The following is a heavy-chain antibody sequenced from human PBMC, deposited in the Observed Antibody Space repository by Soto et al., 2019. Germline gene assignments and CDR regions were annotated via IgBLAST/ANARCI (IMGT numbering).Heavy chain of an antibody. CDR3: ARDTGRGWYPGY. V-gene: IGHV3-33*01. D-gene: IGHD6-19*01. Sequence: VQLVESGGGVVQPERSLRLSCLASGFSLSSDGMHWIRQAPGKGLEWVATLWYDGTKTYYRDSVKGRFTISRDNSKNTLYLQMNSLRAEDTALYYCARDTGRGWYPGYWGQGTLVAVSS. CDR1: GFSLSSDG. J-gene: IGHJ4*02. CDR2: LWYDGTKT.